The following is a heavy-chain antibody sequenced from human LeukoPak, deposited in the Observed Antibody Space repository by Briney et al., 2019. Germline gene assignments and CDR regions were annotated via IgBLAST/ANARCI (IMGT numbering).Heavy chain of an antibody. CDR2: VNPNSGNT. V-gene: IGHV1-8*01. Sequence: ASVKVSCKASGYTFTENDISWVRQATGQGLEWMGWVNPNSGNTGYAQNFQGRVTMTRNTSISTVYMELSSLRYDDTAVYYCARGGVSGYGRLGHWGQRSLVTISS. CDR3: ARGGVSGYGRLGH. D-gene: IGHD5-12*01. J-gene: IGHJ4*02. CDR1: GYTFTEND.